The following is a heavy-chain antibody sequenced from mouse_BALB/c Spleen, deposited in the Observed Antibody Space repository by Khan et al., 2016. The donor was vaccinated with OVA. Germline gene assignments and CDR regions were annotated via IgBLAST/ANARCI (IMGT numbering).Heavy chain of an antibody. Sequence: VQLKQSGGGLVKPGGSLKLSCAASGFPFSTYTMPWVRQTPEKRLEWVATISRGSTYTYYPDSVKGRFTISRDNSKTTLHLQMSSLKSEDTALYYGTRDGNYCHWYFGVWGAGTTVTVSS. CDR3: TRDGNYCHWYFGV. D-gene: IGHD2-1*01. CDR1: GFPFSTYT. V-gene: IGHV5-6-4*01. CDR2: ISRGSTYT. J-gene: IGHJ1*01.